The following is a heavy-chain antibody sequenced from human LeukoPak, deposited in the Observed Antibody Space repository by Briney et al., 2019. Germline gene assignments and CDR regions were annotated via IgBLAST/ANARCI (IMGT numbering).Heavy chain of an antibody. CDR1: GFTFSSYA. CDR3: SKDAASGTYGTFDY. Sequence: GGSLRLSCAASGFTFSSYAMSWVRQAPGKGLEWVSLISDSAGSTYYADSVKGRFTISRDNSKNTLYLQMNSLRAEDTALYYCSKDAASGTYGTFDYWGQGTLVIVSS. CDR2: ISDSAGST. V-gene: IGHV3-23*01. D-gene: IGHD3-10*01. J-gene: IGHJ4*02.